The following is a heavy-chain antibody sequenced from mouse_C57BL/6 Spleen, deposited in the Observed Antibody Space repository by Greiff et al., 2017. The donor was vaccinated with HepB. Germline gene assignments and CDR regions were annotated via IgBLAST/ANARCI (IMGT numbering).Heavy chain of an antibody. V-gene: IGHV5-9-1*02. J-gene: IGHJ4*01. CDR3: TRDGRLDAMDD. CDR1: GFTFSSYA. Sequence: EVMLVESGEGLVKPGGSLKLSCAASGFTFSSYAMSWVRQTPEKRLEWVAYISSGGDYIYYADTVKGRFTISRDNARNTLYLQMSSLKSEDTAMYYCTRDGRLDAMDDWGQGTSVTVSS. D-gene: IGHD2-3*01. CDR2: ISSGGDYI.